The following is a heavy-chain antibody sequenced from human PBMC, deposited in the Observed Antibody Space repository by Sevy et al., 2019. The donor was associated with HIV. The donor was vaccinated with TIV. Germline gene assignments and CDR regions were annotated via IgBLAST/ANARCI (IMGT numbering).Heavy chain of an antibody. J-gene: IGHJ6*02. CDR2: ISFDGSHK. CDR3: ARDLRPHLLYSDFWSGYSGMDV. V-gene: IGHV3-30*03. D-gene: IGHD3-3*01. Sequence: GGSLRLSCVASAFTFSTYGMHWVRQAPGKGLEWVSVISFDGSHKYYADSVKGRCTGSRDNSKNTLNLQMNSLGVEDTAVYYCARDLRPHLLYSDFWSGYSGMDVWGQGTTVNVSS. CDR1: AFTFSTYG.